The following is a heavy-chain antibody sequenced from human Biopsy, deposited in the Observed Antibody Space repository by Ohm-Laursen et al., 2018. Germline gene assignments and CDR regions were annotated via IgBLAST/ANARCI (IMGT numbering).Heavy chain of an antibody. CDR1: GYTFTSYD. V-gene: IGHV1-18*01. CDR2: ISPYNDKT. CDR3: TRGGYYYDSLAYYYWFDP. Sequence: GASVKASCKASGYTFTSYDISWVRQAPGQGLAWMGWISPYNDKTSYPPKLQDRVTMTADTSTNTAHMELSSLRSDDTAVYYCTRGGYYYDSLAYYYWFDPWGQGTLVTVSS. J-gene: IGHJ5*02. D-gene: IGHD3-22*01.